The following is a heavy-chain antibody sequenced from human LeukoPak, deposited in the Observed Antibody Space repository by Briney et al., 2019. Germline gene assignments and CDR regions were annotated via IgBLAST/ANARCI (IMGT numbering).Heavy chain of an antibody. CDR2: IKQDGSEK. J-gene: IGHJ6*03. V-gene: IGHV3-7*01. CDR3: ASHMTTVTTSYYYYYYMDV. D-gene: IGHD4-11*01. CDR1: GFTFSSYW. Sequence: TGGSLRLSCAASGFTFSSYWMSWVRQAPGKGLEWVANIKQDGSEKYYVDSGKGRFTISRDNTKNSLYLQMNSLRAEDTAVYYCASHMTTVTTSYYYYYYMDVWGKGTTVTVSS.